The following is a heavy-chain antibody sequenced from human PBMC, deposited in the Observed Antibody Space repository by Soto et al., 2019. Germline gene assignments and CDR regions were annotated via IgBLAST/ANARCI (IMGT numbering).Heavy chain of an antibody. J-gene: IGHJ5*02. CDR3: AREPGSGSYYGGFDP. Sequence: SETLSLTCTVSGGSINSGDYSWTWIRQPPGKGLEWIGYIYHTGTTYYNMSLKSRVTISVDTSKNQFSLKLSSVTAADTAVYYCAREPGSGSYYGGFDPWGQGTLVTVSS. CDR1: GGSINSGDYS. V-gene: IGHV4-30-2*01. D-gene: IGHD3-10*01. CDR2: IYHTGTT.